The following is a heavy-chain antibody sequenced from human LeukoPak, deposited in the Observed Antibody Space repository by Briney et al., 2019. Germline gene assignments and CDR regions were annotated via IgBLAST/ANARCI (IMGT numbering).Heavy chain of an antibody. Sequence: GGSLRLSCAASGFTFSSYSMNWVRQAPGKGLEWVSSISSSSSYIYYADSVKGRFTISRDNAKNSLYLQMNSLRAEDTAVYYCARVPYSGSYYGLGFADYWGQGTLVTVSS. CDR2: ISSSSSYI. D-gene: IGHD1-26*01. CDR1: GFTFSSYS. CDR3: ARVPYSGSYYGLGFADY. J-gene: IGHJ4*02. V-gene: IGHV3-21*01.